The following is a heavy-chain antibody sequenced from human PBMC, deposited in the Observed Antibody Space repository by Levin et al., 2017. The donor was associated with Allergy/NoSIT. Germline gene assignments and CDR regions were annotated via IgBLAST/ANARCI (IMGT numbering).Heavy chain of an antibody. Sequence: GESLKISCAASGFTFSSYAMSWVRQAPGKGLEWVSAISGSGGSTYYADSVKGRFTISRDNSKNTLYLQMNSLRAEDTAVYYCAKDAWSKVTYNWFDPWGQGTLVTVSS. CDR2: ISGSGGST. V-gene: IGHV3-23*01. CDR3: AKDAWSKVTYNWFDP. CDR1: GFTFSSYA. D-gene: IGHD4-17*01. J-gene: IGHJ5*02.